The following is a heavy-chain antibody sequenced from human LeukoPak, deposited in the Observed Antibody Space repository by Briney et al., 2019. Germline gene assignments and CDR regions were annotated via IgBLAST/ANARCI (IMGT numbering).Heavy chain of an antibody. CDR1: GGTFSSYA. D-gene: IGHD6-13*01. Sequence: SVKVSCKASGGTFSSYAISWVRQAPGQGLEWMGRIIPILGIANYAQKFQGRVTITADKSTSTAHMELSSLRSEDTAVYYCARVGSSSWFDYWGQGTLVTVSS. CDR2: IIPILGIA. CDR3: ARVGSSSWFDY. V-gene: IGHV1-69*04. J-gene: IGHJ4*02.